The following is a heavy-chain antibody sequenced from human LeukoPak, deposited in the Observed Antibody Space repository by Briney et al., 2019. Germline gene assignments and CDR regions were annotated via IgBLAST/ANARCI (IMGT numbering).Heavy chain of an antibody. V-gene: IGHV1-46*01. CDR3: ARGALTDYYYYYGMDV. Sequence: ASVKVSCKASGYTSTSYYMHWVRQAPGQGLEWMGIINPSGGSTSYAQKFQGRVTMTRDTSTSTAYMELSSLRSEDTAVYYCARGALTDYYYYYGMDVWGQGTTVTVSS. CDR2: INPSGGST. J-gene: IGHJ6*02. CDR1: GYTSTSYY.